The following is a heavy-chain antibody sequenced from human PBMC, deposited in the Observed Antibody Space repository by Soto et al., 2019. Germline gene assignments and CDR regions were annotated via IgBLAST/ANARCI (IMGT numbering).Heavy chain of an antibody. CDR3: ARIIGYCRNNDCSWTFDV. V-gene: IGHV5-51*01. CDR2: FYPGDSTS. Sequence: GESLKISCKTSGYSFISYWVAWVRQLPGKGLEWMGTFYPGDSTSTYSPSFQGQVTISVDTSITTAYLQLNSLKASDTAMYYCARIIGYCRNNDCSWTFDVWGQGTIVTVS. CDR1: GYSFISYW. D-gene: IGHD2-15*01. J-gene: IGHJ3*01.